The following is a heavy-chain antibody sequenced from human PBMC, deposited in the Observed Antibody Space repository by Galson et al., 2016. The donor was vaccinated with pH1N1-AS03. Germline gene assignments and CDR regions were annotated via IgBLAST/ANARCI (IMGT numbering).Heavy chain of an antibody. CDR2: INADSDDT. CDR1: GYTFTAYY. CDR3: ATDDNYDVWVGYFGLDF. Sequence: SVKLSCKASGYTFTAYYMHWVRQAPGQGLEWMGCINADSDDTNYTQKFRGSVTLTRDTSNNTAYMKLNNLRSDDTAVYYCATDDNYDVWVGYFGLDFWGQGTLITVSS. D-gene: IGHD3-3*01. V-gene: IGHV1-2*02. J-gene: IGHJ4*02.